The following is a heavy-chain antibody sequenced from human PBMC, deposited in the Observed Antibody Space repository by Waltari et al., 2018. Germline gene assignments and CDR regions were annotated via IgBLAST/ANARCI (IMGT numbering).Heavy chain of an antibody. Sequence: QVQLVQSGAEVKKPGASVKVSCKASGYTFTSYYMHWVRQAPGPGLVWMGIINPGGGSTSYAQKFQGRSTMTRDTSTITVYMELSSLRSEDTAVDDCARVLSSGWELLGFVYGMDVWGQGTTVTVSS. CDR3: ARVLSSGWELLGFVYGMDV. J-gene: IGHJ6*02. CDR1: GYTFTSYY. CDR2: INPGGGST. V-gene: IGHV1-46*01. D-gene: IGHD1-26*01.